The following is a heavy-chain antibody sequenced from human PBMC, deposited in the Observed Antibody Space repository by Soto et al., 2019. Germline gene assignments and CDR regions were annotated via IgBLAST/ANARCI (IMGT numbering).Heavy chain of an antibody. J-gene: IGHJ4*02. Sequence: GSLRLSCVAPGFTFSNYAMSWVRQAPGKGLECVAAIAGNGGILYYTDSVKGRFSISRDNSKNTLHLQMNSLRAEDTAVYYCARRQFFSFDSWGQGILVTVSS. V-gene: IGHV3-23*01. D-gene: IGHD6-19*01. CDR1: GFTFSNYA. CDR2: IAGNGGIL. CDR3: ARRQFFSFDS.